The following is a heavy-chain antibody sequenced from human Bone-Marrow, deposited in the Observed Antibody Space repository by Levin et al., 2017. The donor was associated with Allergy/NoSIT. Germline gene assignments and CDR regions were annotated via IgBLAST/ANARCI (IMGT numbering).Heavy chain of an antibody. CDR3: ASSYGAMAY. D-gene: IGHD4-17*01. CDR2: IKEDGGEI. V-gene: IGHV3-7*03. Sequence: QLGESLKISCAASGLTFSNYWMTWVRQAPGKGLEWVANIKEDGGEIKYVDSVQGRFTISRDNAKNSLYLQMNSLRAEDTAVYYCASSYGAMAYWGQGTLVTVSS. J-gene: IGHJ4*02. CDR1: GLTFSNYW.